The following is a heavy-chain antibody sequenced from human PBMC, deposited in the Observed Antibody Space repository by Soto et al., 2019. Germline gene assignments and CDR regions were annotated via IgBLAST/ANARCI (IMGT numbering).Heavy chain of an antibody. Sequence: SETLSLPCAVDGGSLSGYDWSWIRQPPGKGLEWIGEINHSGSTNYNPSLKSRVTISVDTSKNQFSLKLSSVTAADTAVYYCARGWGRIFDYWGQGTLVTVSS. D-gene: IGHD7-27*01. J-gene: IGHJ4*02. CDR2: INHSGST. V-gene: IGHV4-34*01. CDR1: GGSLSGYD. CDR3: ARGWGRIFDY.